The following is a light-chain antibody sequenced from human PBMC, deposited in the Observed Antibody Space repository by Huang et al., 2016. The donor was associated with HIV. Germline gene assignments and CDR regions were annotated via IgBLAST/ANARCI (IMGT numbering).Light chain of an antibody. CDR3: QHYGSSPTWT. V-gene: IGKV3-20*01. J-gene: IGKJ1*01. Sequence: EIVLTQSPGTMSLSPGERATLACRASQSLSSSYLAWYQQKPGQAPRLLIYGASSRATGIPDRFGASGSGTDFTLTISRLEPEDFAVYYCQHYGSSPTWTFGQGTKVEFK. CDR1: QSLSSSY. CDR2: GAS.